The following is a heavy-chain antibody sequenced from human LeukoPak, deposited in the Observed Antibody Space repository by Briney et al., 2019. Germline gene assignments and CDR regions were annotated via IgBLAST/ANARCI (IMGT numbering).Heavy chain of an antibody. J-gene: IGHJ5*02. V-gene: IGHV4-38-2*01. CDR1: AYSISSGYY. CDR3: ARHDFYSNYPHNWFDP. D-gene: IGHD4-11*01. CDR2: CYHSGRT. Sequence: SETLSLTCAVSAYSISSGYYCCCRRQPPGKGLLWIGSCYHSGRTYYNQPFKSRVTISVDTSKNQFSLKQSSVTAEDTAVYYCARHDFYSNYPHNWFDPWGQGTLVTVS.